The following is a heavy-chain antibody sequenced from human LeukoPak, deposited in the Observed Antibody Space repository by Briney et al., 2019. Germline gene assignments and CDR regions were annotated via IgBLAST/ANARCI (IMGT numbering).Heavy chain of an antibody. J-gene: IGHJ4*02. V-gene: IGHV4-34*01. D-gene: IGHD4-11*01. CDR2: INYSGST. Sequence: SETLFQSCAVYGGSFSGYYWSWIRQPPGKGLEWNGEINYSGSTNYNPSLKSRVTLSVDTSKNRFSLKLSSVTAADTAVYYCARRDELQSKLVYWGQGTLVTVSS. CDR3: ARRDELQSKLVY. CDR1: GGSFSGYY.